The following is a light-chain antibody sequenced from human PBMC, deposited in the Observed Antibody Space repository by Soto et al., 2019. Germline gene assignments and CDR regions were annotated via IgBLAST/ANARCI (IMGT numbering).Light chain of an antibody. CDR3: TSYAGGNNV. V-gene: IGLV2-8*01. CDR1: STDVGGYDY. CDR2: EVN. J-gene: IGLJ1*01. Sequence: QSALTQPPSASGSPGQSVTISCTGTSTDVGGYDYVSWYQQHPGKVPKLMIYEVNKRPSGVPDRFSGSKSGNTASLTVSGLQPEDEADYYCTSYAGGNNVCGTGTKLTVL.